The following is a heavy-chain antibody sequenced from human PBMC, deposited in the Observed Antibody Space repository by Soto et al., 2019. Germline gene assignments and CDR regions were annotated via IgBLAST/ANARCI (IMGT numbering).Heavy chain of an antibody. V-gene: IGHV4-4*02. CDR3: ARAECSGGSCYSSANWFDP. D-gene: IGHD2-15*01. CDR1: SGSISSSNW. J-gene: IGHJ5*02. Sequence: QVQLQEPGPGLLKPSGTLSLTCAVSSGSISSSNWWSWVRQPPGKGLEWIGEIYHSGSNNYNPSLQSRVTITVDKTKNQFSLRLRSVTAAATAVYYGARAECSGGSCYSSANWFDPWVQGTLVTVSS. CDR2: IYHSGSN.